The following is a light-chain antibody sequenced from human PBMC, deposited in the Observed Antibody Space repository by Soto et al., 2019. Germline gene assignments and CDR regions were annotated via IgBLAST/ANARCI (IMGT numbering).Light chain of an antibody. J-gene: IGLJ1*01. CDR1: SCDVGGSKF. CDR3: SSYTSANSNV. V-gene: IGLV2-14*03. Sequence: QSALTQPASVSGSRGQSITISCTGTSCDVGGSKFVSWYQQLPGKAPKLIISDVSDRPSGVSHRFSGSKSGNTASLTISGVQAEDEADYYCSSYTSANSNVFGTGTKLTVL. CDR2: DVS.